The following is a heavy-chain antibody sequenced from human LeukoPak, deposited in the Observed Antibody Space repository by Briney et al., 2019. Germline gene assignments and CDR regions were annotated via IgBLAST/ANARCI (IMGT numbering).Heavy chain of an antibody. J-gene: IGHJ5*02. CDR1: GITFSNSD. D-gene: IGHD2-2*01. V-gene: IGHV3-23*01. CDR2: IRGSGYYA. Sequence: GGFLRLSCTAFGITFSNSDMNWCRKAPGKGLEWVSSIRGSGYYAEYTDSVKGRFTISRANSRTTLSLQLNSLRAEDTAFYYAAKSAMKPWGGRGWCNWCDDWGQGTLVTVSS. CDR3: AKSAMKPWGGRGWCNWCDD.